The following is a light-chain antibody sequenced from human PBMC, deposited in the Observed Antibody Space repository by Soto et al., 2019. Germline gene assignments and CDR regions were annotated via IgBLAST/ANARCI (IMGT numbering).Light chain of an antibody. J-gene: IGKJ5*01. Sequence: DIQMTQSPSSLSAYVGDSVTITCRASQGISTWLAWYQQRPGKAPNLLIYGASSLESGVPSRFSGSGSGTSFTLTISSLQPEDFATYYCQQTNSFPFTFGQGTRLEIK. V-gene: IGKV1-12*02. CDR3: QQTNSFPFT. CDR1: QGISTW. CDR2: GAS.